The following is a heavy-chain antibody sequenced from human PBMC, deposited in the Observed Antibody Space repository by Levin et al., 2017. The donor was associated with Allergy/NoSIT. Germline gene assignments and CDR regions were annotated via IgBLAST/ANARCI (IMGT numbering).Heavy chain of an antibody. Sequence: PSETLSLTCAFYGGALSGYYWTWIRQAPGKGLEWIGEINHSGSTNYSPSLKSRVSISADKSEQQFSLRLRSVTAADTAVYYCVVRGVYFDYWGRGTLVTVSS. V-gene: IGHV4-34*01. D-gene: IGHD1-26*01. CDR1: GGALSGYY. CDR2: INHSGST. J-gene: IGHJ4*01. CDR3: VVRGVYFDY.